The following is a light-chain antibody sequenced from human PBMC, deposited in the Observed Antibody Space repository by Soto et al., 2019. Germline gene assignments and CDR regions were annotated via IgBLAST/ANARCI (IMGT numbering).Light chain of an antibody. J-gene: IGKJ2*01. CDR3: THSKT. Sequence: DIVMTQSPLSLPVTPGEPASISCRSSQSLLHSKGYNYLDWYLQKPGQSPQLLIYLGSNRASGVPDRFRRRGSGTDFTLKISRVEAEDVWVYYCTHSKTFGQGTKLAIK. V-gene: IGKV2-28*01. CDR1: QSLLHSKGYNY. CDR2: LGS.